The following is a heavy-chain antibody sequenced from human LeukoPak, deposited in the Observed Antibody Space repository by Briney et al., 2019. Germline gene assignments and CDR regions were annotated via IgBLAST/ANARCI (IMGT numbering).Heavy chain of an antibody. CDR1: GYTFTSYA. CDR3: ARGYSGSSWARYYYYYMDV. D-gene: IGHD5-12*01. V-gene: IGHV7-4-1*02. CDR2: INTNTGNP. J-gene: IGHJ6*03. Sequence: ASVKVSCKASGYTFTSYAMNWVRQAPGQGLEWMGWINTNTGNPTYAQGFTGRFVFSLNTSVSTAYLQISSLKAEDTAVYYCARGYSGSSWARYYYYYMDVWGKGTTVTISS.